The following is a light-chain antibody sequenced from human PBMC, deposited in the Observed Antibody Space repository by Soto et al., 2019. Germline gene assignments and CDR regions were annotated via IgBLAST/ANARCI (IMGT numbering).Light chain of an antibody. Sequence: QSVLTQPPSASGTPGQRVTISCSGSSSNIGTNYVYWYKQLPGTAPKLLIYCNDQRPSGVPDRLSGSKSGTSASLAISGLRSEDEADYYCPTRDNSLSRWVFGGGAKLTVL. V-gene: IGLV1-47*02. CDR2: CND. CDR3: PTRDNSLSRWV. CDR1: SSNIGTNY. J-gene: IGLJ3*02.